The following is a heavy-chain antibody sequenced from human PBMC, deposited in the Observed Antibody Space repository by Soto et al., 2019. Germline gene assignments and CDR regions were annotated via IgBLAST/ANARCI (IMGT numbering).Heavy chain of an antibody. J-gene: IGHJ4*02. CDR1: GYTFTSYA. V-gene: IGHV1-3*01. CDR2: INAGNGNT. CDR3: ARAPLPGTSDY. D-gene: IGHD6-13*01. Sequence: VASVKVSCQASGYTFTSYAMHWVRQAPGQRLEWMGWINAGNGNTKYSQKFQGRVTITRDTSASTAYMELSSLRSEDTAVYYCARAPLPGTSDYWGQGTLVTVSS.